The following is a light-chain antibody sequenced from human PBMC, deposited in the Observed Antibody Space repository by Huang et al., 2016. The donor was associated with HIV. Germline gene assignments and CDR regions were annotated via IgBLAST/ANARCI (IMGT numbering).Light chain of an antibody. CDR1: QSVSSY. CDR2: DSS. J-gene: IGKJ4*01. Sequence: EIVLTQSPATLSLSPGERATLSCRASQSVSSYLAWYQQRPGQAPRLLIYDSSNRATGIPARFSVSGSGTDFTLTISSLEPEDDAVYYCQQRSNWPPLTFGGGTKVEIK. CDR3: QQRSNWPPLT. V-gene: IGKV3-11*01.